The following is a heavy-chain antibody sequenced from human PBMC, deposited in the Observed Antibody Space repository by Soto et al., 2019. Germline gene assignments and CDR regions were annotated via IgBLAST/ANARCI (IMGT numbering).Heavy chain of an antibody. CDR1: GYTFTSYY. Sequence: ASVKVSCKASGYTFTSYYMHWVRQAPGQGLEWMGIINPSGGSTSYAQKFQGRVTMTRDTSTSTVYMELSSLRSEDTAVYYCARDSNNYYDILTGYYRASFDAFDIWSQGTLVTVSS. V-gene: IGHV1-46*01. D-gene: IGHD3-9*01. CDR2: INPSGGST. J-gene: IGHJ3*02. CDR3: ARDSNNYYDILTGYYRASFDAFDI.